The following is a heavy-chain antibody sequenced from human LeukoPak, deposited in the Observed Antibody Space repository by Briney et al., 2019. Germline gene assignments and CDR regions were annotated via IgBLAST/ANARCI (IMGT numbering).Heavy chain of an antibody. CDR1: GDSVSSNSAA. V-gene: IGHV6-1*01. CDR3: ARDRWVVVVPAAMYYFDY. Sequence: SQTLSLTCAISGDSVSSNSAAWNWIRQSPSRGLEWLGRTYYRSKWYNDCAVSVKSRITINPDTSKNQFSLQLNSVTPEDTAVYYCARDRWVVVVPAAMYYFDYWGQGTLVTVSS. J-gene: IGHJ4*02. D-gene: IGHD2-2*01. CDR2: TYYRSKWYN.